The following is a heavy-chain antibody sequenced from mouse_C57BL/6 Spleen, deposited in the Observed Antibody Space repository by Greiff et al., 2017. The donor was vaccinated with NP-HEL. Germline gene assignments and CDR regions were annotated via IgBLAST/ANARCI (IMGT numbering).Heavy chain of an antibody. Sequence: QVQLKQSGAELARPGASVKLSCKASGYTFTSYGISWVKQRTGQGLEWIGEIYPRSGNTYYNEKFKGKATLTADKSSSTAYMELRSLTSEDSAVYFCARDYGGYYYAMDYWGQGTSVTVSS. D-gene: IGHD1-1*02. V-gene: IGHV1-81*01. CDR1: GYTFTSYG. J-gene: IGHJ4*01. CDR3: ARDYGGYYYAMDY. CDR2: IYPRSGNT.